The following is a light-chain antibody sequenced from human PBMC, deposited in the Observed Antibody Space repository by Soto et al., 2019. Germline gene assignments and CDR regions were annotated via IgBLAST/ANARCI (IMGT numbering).Light chain of an antibody. CDR1: SSNIGRNT. CDR3: AAWDDSMKDVV. CDR2: KNS. Sequence: QSVLTQPPSASGTPGQRITISCSGSSSNIGRNTVNWYRQLPGTAPKLLIYKNSQWPSGIPDRFSSSKSGTSASLAISGLQSEDEADYYCAAWDDSMKDVVFGGGTKLTVL. V-gene: IGLV1-44*01. J-gene: IGLJ2*01.